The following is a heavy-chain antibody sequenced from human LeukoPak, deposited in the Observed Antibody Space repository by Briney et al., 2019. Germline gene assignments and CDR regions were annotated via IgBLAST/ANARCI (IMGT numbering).Heavy chain of an antibody. V-gene: IGHV1-69*13. CDR1: GGTFSSYA. CDR3: ARLGVATTVDY. J-gene: IGHJ4*02. CDR2: IIPIFGTA. Sequence: GAPVKLSCKASGGTFSSYAISWVRQAPGQGLEWMGGIIPIFGTANYAQKFQGRVTITADESTSTAYMELSSLRSEDTAVYYCARLGVATTVDYWGQGTLVTVSS. D-gene: IGHD5-12*01.